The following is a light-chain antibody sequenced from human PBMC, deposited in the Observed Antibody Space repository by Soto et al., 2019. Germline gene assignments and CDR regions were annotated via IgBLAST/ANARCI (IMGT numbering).Light chain of an antibody. J-gene: IGLJ1*01. CDR2: EVT. CDR1: SSDIGIYKY. Sequence: QSALTQPASVSGSPGQSIAISCTGSSSDIGIYKYVSWYQQHPGKVPKLIIYEVTNRPSGVSNRFSGSNSGNTASLTISGLQAEDEADYYCSSYTSSSTRVFGPGTKLTVL. CDR3: SSYTSSSTRV. V-gene: IGLV2-14*01.